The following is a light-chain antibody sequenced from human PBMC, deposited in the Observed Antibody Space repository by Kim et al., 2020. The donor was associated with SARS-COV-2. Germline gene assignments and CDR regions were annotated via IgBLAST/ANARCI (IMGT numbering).Light chain of an antibody. CDR3: SSYSTTRTWV. J-gene: IGLJ3*02. Sequence: GPSITSSCTGSSSAVGSYNYVSWYQKHPGKAPKLIIYDVSQRPSVFSNRFSGSESANTASLTISGLQTEDEADYYCSSYSTTRTWVFGGGTQLTVL. CDR1: SSAVGSYNY. CDR2: DVS. V-gene: IGLV2-14*03.